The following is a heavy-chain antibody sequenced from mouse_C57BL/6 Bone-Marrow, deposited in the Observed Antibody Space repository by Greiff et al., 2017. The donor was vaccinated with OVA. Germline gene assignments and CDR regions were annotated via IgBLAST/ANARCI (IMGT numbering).Heavy chain of an antibody. V-gene: IGHV14-2*01. J-gene: IGHJ3*01. CDR1: GFNIKDYY. CDR3: ARIYYGSSYEFAY. D-gene: IGHD1-1*01. CDR2: IDPEDGET. Sequence: EVKLQESGAELVKPGASVKLSCTASGFNIKDYYMHWVKQRTEQGLEWIGRIDPEDGETKYAPKFQGKATITAGTSSNTAYLQLSSLTSEDTAVYYCARIYYGSSYEFAYWGQGTLVTVSA.